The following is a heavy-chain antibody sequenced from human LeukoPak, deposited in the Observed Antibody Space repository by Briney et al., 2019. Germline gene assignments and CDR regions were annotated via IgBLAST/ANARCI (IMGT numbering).Heavy chain of an antibody. Sequence: GAALQISSKGAGCSFTSYWIGWGRRMPGKGREWMGIIYPGDSDTRYSPSFQGQVTISADKSISTAYLQWSSLKASDTAMYYCARQERGYSYGYWDYWGQGTLVSV. CDR1: GCSFTSYW. J-gene: IGHJ4*02. V-gene: IGHV5-51*01. CDR2: IYPGDSDT. D-gene: IGHD5-18*01. CDR3: ARQERGYSYGYWDY.